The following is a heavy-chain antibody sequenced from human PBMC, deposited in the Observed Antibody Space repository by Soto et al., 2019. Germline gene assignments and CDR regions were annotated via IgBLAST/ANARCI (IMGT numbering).Heavy chain of an antibody. D-gene: IGHD6-25*01. CDR2: IYYSGST. J-gene: IGHJ4*02. Sequence: SETLSLTCTVSGGSISSSSYYWGWIRQPPGKGLEWIGYIYYSGSTYYNPSLKSRVTISVDTSKNQFSLKLSSVTAADTAVYYCARVGLGGSLDYWGQGTLVTVSS. CDR1: GGSISSSSYY. CDR3: ARVGLGGSLDY. V-gene: IGHV4-39*07.